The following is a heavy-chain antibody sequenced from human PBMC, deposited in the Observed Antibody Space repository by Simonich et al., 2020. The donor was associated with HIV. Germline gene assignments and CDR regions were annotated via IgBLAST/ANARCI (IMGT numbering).Heavy chain of an antibody. J-gene: IGHJ4*02. Sequence: QVQLPQWGAGLLKPSETLSLSCAVYGGSCSGYYWSRNRQPPGKGLEWIGEINHMRGTNYNPSRKSRVTISVDTSKNQVSLKLSSVTAADTAVYYCARGFYQRLYYFDYWGQGTLVTVSS. CDR1: GGSCSGYY. CDR3: ARGFYQRLYYFDY. V-gene: IGHV4-34*01. D-gene: IGHD2-2*01. CDR2: INHMRGT.